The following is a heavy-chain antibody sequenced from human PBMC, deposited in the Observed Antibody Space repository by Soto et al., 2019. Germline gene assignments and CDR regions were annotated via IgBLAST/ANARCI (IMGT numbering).Heavy chain of an antibody. CDR1: GFTFSSYS. CDR3: ARGSVYAWDGVGYY. V-gene: IGHV3-48*02. D-gene: IGHD2-2*01. J-gene: IGHJ4*02. Sequence: EVQLVESGGGLVQPGGSLRLSCAASGFTFSSYSMNWVRQTPGKGQEWVSYISSSSSTIYYADSVKGRFTISRDNAKNSLYLQMNSLRDEDTAVYYCARGSVYAWDGVGYYWGQGTLVTVSS. CDR2: ISSSSSTI.